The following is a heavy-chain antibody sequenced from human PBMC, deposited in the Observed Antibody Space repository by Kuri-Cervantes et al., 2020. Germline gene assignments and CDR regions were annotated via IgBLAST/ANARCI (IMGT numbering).Heavy chain of an antibody. D-gene: IGHD1-26*01. CDR2: IKQDGSEK. CDR1: GFTFTNYW. Sequence: GESLKISCAASGFTFTNYWMSWVRQAPGKGLEWVANIKQDGSEKYYVDSMKGRFTIPRDNAKNSLYLQMNSLRAEDTAVYYCARTKWELLNYFDYWGQGTPVTVSS. CDR3: ARTKWELLNYFDY. J-gene: IGHJ4*02. V-gene: IGHV3-7*01.